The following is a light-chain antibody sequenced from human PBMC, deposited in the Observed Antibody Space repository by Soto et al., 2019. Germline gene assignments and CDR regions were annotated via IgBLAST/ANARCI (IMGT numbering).Light chain of an antibody. V-gene: IGKV3D-15*01. Sequence: EIVMTQSPATLSVSQGERVTLSCRASQSIGRSLAWYQQQPGQAPRLLIYGASTRATGTPVRFSGIGSGTEFTLTINSLQSEDFVVYYCHQYDDWPLTFGGGTKVEIK. CDR2: GAS. CDR3: HQYDDWPLT. J-gene: IGKJ4*01. CDR1: QSIGRS.